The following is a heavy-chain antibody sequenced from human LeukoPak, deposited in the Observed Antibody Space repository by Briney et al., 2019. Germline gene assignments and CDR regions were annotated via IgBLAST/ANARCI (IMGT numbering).Heavy chain of an antibody. J-gene: IGHJ4*02. CDR2: VHNVGST. D-gene: IGHD6-19*01. V-gene: IGHV4-38-2*01. CDR3: ARHAEYNSGWHFYLDH. Sequence: SETLSLTCAVSGYSITSGYYWAWTRQPPGKGLEWIGSVHNVGSTYYNLSLRSRVTMSIDTSKNQFSLRLNSVTAADTAVYYCARHAEYNSGWHFYLDHWGQGILVTVSS. CDR1: GYSITSGYY.